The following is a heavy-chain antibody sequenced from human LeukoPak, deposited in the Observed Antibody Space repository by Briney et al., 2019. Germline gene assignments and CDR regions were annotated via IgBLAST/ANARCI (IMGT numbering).Heavy chain of an antibody. J-gene: IGHJ4*02. D-gene: IGHD2-2*01. CDR2: INSDGSWT. CDR3: VSFYETY. CDR1: GNYL. Sequence: GGSLRLSCAASGNYLMHWVRQAPGKGLVWVSHINSDGSWTSYADSVKGRFTISKDNAKNTVYLQMNNLRAEDMAVYYCVSFYETYWGRGTLVTVSS. V-gene: IGHV3-74*01.